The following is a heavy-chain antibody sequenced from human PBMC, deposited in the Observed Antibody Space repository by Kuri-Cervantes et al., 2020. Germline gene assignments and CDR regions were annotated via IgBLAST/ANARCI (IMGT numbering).Heavy chain of an antibody. CDR3: AKGYGDYDY. CDR1: GFTFSSYG. Sequence: GGSLRLSCAASGFTFSSYGMHWVRQAPGKGLEWVAVISYDGSNKYYADSVKGRFTISRDNSKNTLYLQMNSLRAEDTAVYYCAKGYGDYDYWGQGTLVTVSS. V-gene: IGHV3-30*18. CDR2: ISYDGSNK. J-gene: IGHJ4*02. D-gene: IGHD4-17*01.